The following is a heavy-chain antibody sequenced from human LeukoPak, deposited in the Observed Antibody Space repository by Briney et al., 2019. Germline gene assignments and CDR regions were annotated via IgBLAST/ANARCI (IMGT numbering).Heavy chain of an antibody. D-gene: IGHD6-25*01. V-gene: IGHV3-48*03. CDR3: ARERLGRPFDY. CDR1: GFTFSSYE. J-gene: IGHJ4*02. Sequence: GGSLRLSCAASGFTFSSYEMNWVRQAPGKGLEWLSYISSGASTIYYADSVKGRFAISRDNAKNSLCLQMNSLRAEDTAVYYCARERLGRPFDYWGQGTLVTVSS. CDR2: ISSGASTI.